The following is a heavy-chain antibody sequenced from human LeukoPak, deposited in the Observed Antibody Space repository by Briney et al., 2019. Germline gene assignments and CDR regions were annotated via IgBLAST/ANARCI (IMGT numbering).Heavy chain of an antibody. CDR1: VGTFSNYA. CDR3: ASNPRLPAAGIDFRLVGYYYYYMDV. J-gene: IGHJ6*03. Sequence: GASVNVSCKASVGTFSNYAISWVRQAPGQGLEWMGVIIHIFETVNFAQKFKGRVTITADKSTSTAYMELSNLTSEHTAVYYCASNPRLPAAGIDFRLVGYYYYYMDVWGKGTTVTISS. CDR2: IIHIFETV. V-gene: IGHV1-69*06. D-gene: IGHD6-13*01.